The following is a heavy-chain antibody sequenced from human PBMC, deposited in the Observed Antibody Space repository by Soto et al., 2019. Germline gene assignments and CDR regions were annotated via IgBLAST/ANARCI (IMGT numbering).Heavy chain of an antibody. V-gene: IGHV3-21*01. D-gene: IGHD6-19*01. J-gene: IGHJ4*02. Sequence: PGGSLRLSCAASGFTFSTYSINWVRQAPGKGLEWVSSISSSSSYIYYADSMKGRFTISRDNAKNSLYLQMNSLRAEDTAVYYCARERQSDSRGWYLLDNWGQGT. CDR1: GFTFSTYS. CDR2: ISSSSSYI. CDR3: ARERQSDSRGWYLLDN.